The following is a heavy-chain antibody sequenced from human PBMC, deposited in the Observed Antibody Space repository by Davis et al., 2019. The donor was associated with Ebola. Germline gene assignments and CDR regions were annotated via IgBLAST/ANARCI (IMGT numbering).Heavy chain of an antibody. CDR3: AKGSIVVVPEEYFQH. CDR2: ITGSGGNT. CDR1: GLTFRSFA. J-gene: IGHJ1*01. D-gene: IGHD2-2*01. V-gene: IGHV3-23*01. Sequence: PGGSLRLSCEASGLTFRSFAMSWVRQAPDKGLEWVSGITGSGGNTYYADSVKGRFTISRDNSKNTLYLQMNSLRAEDTAVYYCAKGSIVVVPEEYFQHWGQGTLVTVSS.